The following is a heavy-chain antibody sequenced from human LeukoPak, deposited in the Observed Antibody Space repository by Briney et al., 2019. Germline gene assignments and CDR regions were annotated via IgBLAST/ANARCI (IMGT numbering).Heavy chain of an antibody. CDR2: ISAYNGNT. Sequence: ASVKVSCKASGYTFTSYGISWVRQAPGQGLEWMGWISAYNGNTNYAQKLQGRVTMTTDTSTSTAYMELRSLRSDDTAVYYCAKLSAAGSYYYGMDVWGQGTTVTVSS. D-gene: IGHD6-13*01. CDR1: GYTFTSYG. CDR3: AKLSAAGSYYYGMDV. J-gene: IGHJ6*02. V-gene: IGHV1-18*01.